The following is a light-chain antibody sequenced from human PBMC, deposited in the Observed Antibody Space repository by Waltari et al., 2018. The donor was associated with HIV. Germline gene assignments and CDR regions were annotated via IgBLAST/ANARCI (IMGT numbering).Light chain of an antibody. V-gene: IGLV2-23*02. J-gene: IGLJ1*01. CDR2: DVT. Sequence: QSALTQPASVSGSPGQSITISCTGTSSNVGSDDLVSWYHKHPGEAPKLIIYDVTNRPSWVSNRCAGSKSGNTASLTISGLQSEDEADYYCCSCPRSGIRYVFGTGTKVTVL. CDR3: CSCPRSGIRYV. CDR1: SSNVGSDDL.